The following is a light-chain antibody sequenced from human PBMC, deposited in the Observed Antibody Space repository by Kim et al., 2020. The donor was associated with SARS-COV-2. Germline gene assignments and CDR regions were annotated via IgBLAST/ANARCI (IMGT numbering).Light chain of an antibody. J-gene: IGLJ1*01. CDR3: NSHTTSSTYV. V-gene: IGLV2-11*01. Sequence: QSALTQPRSVSGSPGQSVTISCTGTSSDVGGYNYVSWYQQHPGKAPKLMIYDVSKRPSGVPDRFSGSKSGNTASLTISGLQAEDEADYYCNSHTTSSTYVFGSGTKVTVL. CDR2: DVS. CDR1: SSDVGGYNY.